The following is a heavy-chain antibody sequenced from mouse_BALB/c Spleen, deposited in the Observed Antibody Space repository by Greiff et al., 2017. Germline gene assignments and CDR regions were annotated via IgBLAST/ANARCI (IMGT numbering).Heavy chain of an antibody. J-gene: IGHJ4*01. CDR3: ARTGTGPNYYAMDY. D-gene: IGHD4-1*01. CDR2: IWSGGST. CDR1: GFSLTSYG. V-gene: IGHV2-2*02. Sequence: VQLKQSGPGLVQPSQSLSITCTVSGFSLTSYGVHWVRQSPGKGLEWLGVIWSGGSTDYNAAFISRLSISKDNSKSQVFFKMNSLQANDTAIYYCARTGTGPNYYAMDYWGQGTSVTVSS.